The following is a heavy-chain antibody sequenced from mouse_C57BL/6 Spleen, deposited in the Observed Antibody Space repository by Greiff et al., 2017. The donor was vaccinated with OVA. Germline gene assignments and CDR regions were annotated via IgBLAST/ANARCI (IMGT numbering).Heavy chain of an antibody. V-gene: IGHV5-17*01. CDR3: ATYSNSLYAMDY. CDR1: GFTFSDYG. Sequence: VQLQQSGGGLVKPGGSLKLSCAASGFTFSDYGMHWVRQAPEKGLEWVAYISSGSSTIYYADTVKGRFTISRDNAKNTLFLQMTSLRSEDTAMYYCATYSNSLYAMDYWGQGTSVTVSS. CDR2: ISSGSSTI. J-gene: IGHJ4*01. D-gene: IGHD2-5*01.